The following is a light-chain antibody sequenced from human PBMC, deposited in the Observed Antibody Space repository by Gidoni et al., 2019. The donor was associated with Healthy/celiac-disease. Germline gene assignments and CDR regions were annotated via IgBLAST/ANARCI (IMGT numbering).Light chain of an antibody. J-gene: IGKJ2*01. CDR3: QQSYSTPGT. V-gene: IGKV1-39*01. CDR1: QSISSY. Sequence: DIQMTQSPSSLSASVGDRVTITGRASQSISSYLNWYQQKPGKATKLLIYAASSLQSGVPSRFSGSGSGTDFTLTISSLQPEDFATYYCQQSYSTPGTFGQGTKLEIK. CDR2: AAS.